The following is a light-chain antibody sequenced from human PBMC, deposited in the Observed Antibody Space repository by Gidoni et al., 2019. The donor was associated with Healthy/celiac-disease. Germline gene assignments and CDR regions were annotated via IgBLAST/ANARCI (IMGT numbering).Light chain of an antibody. J-gene: IGKJ2*01. CDR1: QSVSSN. CDR2: GAS. V-gene: IGKV3-15*01. Sequence: EIVTKQPPATLSVPPGERATLSCRASQSVSSNLAWYQQKPGQAPGLLIFGASTRATGIPAKFSGSGSGTEFTLTISSLQSEDFAVYYCQQYNNWPPGYTFGQGTKLEIK. CDR3: QQYNNWPPGYT.